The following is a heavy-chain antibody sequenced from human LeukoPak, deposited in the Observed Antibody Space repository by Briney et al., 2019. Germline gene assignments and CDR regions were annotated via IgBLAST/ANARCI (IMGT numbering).Heavy chain of an antibody. CDR2: INQDGSDQ. V-gene: IGHV3-7*01. CDR1: GFTFSTKW. D-gene: IGHD1-14*01. CDR3: ARDQSIPNLDAFDI. J-gene: IGHJ3*02. Sequence: GGSLRVSCAASGFTFSTKWMSWVRQAPGKGLEWVATINQDGSDQYYVDSVKGRFTISRDNAKNSLDLQMNSLRAEDTAVYYCARDQSIPNLDAFDIWGQGTMVTVSS.